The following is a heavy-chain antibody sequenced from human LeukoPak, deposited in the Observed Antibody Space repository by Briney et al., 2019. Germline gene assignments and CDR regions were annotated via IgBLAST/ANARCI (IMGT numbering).Heavy chain of an antibody. CDR1: GYTFTSYY. J-gene: IGHJ3*02. Sequence: APVKVSCKASGYTFTSYYMHWVRQAPGQGLEWMGIINPSGGSTSYAQKFQGRVTMTRDTSTSTVYMELSSLRSEDTAVYYCARGWTTVVINVGDDAFDIWGQGTMVTVSS. D-gene: IGHD4-23*01. V-gene: IGHV1-46*01. CDR3: ARGWTTVVINVGDDAFDI. CDR2: INPSGGST.